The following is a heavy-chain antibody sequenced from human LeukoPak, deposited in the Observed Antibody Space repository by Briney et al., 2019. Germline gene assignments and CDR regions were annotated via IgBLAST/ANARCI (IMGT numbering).Heavy chain of an antibody. Sequence: SETLSLTCAVYGGSFSGYYWSWIRQPPGKGLEWIGEINHSGSTNYNPSLKSRVTISVDTSKNQFSLKLSSVTAADTAVYYCARSAGYDWYYYYMDVWGKGTTVTVSS. CDR2: INHSGST. J-gene: IGHJ6*03. D-gene: IGHD5-12*01. V-gene: IGHV4-34*01. CDR1: GGSFSGYY. CDR3: ARSAGYDWYYYYMDV.